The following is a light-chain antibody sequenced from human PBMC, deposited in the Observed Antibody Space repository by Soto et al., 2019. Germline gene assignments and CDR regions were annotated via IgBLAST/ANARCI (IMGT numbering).Light chain of an antibody. CDR1: SSNIGNNY. Sequence: QSALTQPPSVSAAPGQKVTISCSGSSSNIGNNYVSWYQQLPGTAPKLLIYENNKRPSGIPDRFPGSKSGTSATLGITGLQTGDEADYYCGTWDSSLSAVFGTGTKVTVL. V-gene: IGLV1-51*02. J-gene: IGLJ1*01. CDR2: ENN. CDR3: GTWDSSLSAV.